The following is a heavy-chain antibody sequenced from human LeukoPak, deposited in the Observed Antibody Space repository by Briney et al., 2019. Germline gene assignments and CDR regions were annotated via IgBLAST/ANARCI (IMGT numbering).Heavy chain of an antibody. J-gene: IGHJ4*02. V-gene: IGHV4-59*01. CDR3: AKPERSYCGGDCPHFFDY. CDR1: GGSISTYY. D-gene: IGHD2-21*02. Sequence: SETLSLTCTVSGGSISTYYWSWIRQPPGKGLEWIGYIYYSGNTNYNPSLEGRVTISVETSKNQFSLRLSSVTAADTAVYYCAKPERSYCGGDCPHFFDYWGQGTLVTVSS. CDR2: IYYSGNT.